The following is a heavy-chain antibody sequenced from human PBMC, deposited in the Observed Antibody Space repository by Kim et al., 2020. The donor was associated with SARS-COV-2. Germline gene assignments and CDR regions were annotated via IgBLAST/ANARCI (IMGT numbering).Heavy chain of an antibody. CDR1: GYTFTSYD. D-gene: IGHD4-17*01. Sequence: ASVKVSCKASGYTFTSYDINWVRQATGQGLEWMGWMNPNSGNTGYAQKFQGRVTMTRNTSISTAYMELSSLRSEDTAVYYCARVARDYGDLDYYYGMDVWGQGTTVTVSS. J-gene: IGHJ6*02. CDR3: ARVARDYGDLDYYYGMDV. V-gene: IGHV1-8*01. CDR2: MNPNSGNT.